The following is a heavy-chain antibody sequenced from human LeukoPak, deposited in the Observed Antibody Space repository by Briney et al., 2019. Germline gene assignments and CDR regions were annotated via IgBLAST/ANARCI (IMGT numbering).Heavy chain of an antibody. CDR3: AKDNRRHYTSGPNPDSLH. CDR2: IRWNSGSI. D-gene: IGHD6-19*01. CDR1: GYILNNFA. V-gene: IGHV3-9*01. Sequence: GGYLRLSCAGSGYILNNFASHWVRQPPGKGLEWVSGIRWNSGSIDYADSVKGRFTISRDNAKNSLYLQMNSLRVEDTAFYYCAKDNRRHYTSGPNPDSLHWGQGALVTVSS. J-gene: IGHJ4*02.